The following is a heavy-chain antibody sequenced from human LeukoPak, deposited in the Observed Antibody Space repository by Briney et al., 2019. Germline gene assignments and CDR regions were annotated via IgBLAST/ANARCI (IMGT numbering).Heavy chain of an antibody. CDR1: GYTFTNYD. CDR3: ARSLWSGYDTFYI. Sequence: ASVTVSCKASGYTFTNYDINWVRQATGQGLEWMGWMNPNTGNTGYTQKFQGRITITRNTSISTAYMELSSLRSEDTAVYYCARSLWSGYDTFYIWGQKTMVSVSS. CDR2: MNPNTGNT. J-gene: IGHJ3*02. V-gene: IGHV1-8*03. D-gene: IGHD3-3*01.